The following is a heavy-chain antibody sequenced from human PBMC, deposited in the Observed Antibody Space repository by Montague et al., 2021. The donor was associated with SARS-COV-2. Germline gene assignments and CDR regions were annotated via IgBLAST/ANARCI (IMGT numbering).Heavy chain of an antibody. CDR1: GFSLSTSGVG. D-gene: IGHD6-13*01. J-gene: IGHJ4*02. V-gene: IGHV2-5*02. Sequence: PALVKPTQTLTPTCTFSGFSLSTSGVGVGWIRQPPGKALEWLAVIYWDDDKRCSPSLKSRLTITKDTSKNQVVLTMTNMDPVDTATYYSAHRGGSSWTKPYFDYWGQGTLVTVSS. CDR3: AHRGGSSWTKPYFDY. CDR2: IYWDDDK.